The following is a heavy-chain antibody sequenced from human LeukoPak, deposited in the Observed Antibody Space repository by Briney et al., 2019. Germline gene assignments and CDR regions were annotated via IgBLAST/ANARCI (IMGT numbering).Heavy chain of an antibody. J-gene: IGHJ4*02. CDR3: ARLTYGAPDY. V-gene: IGHV4-34*01. Sequence: SETLSLTCAVYGGSFSGYYWSWIRQPPGKGLEWIGEINHSGSTNYNPSLKSRVTISVDTSKNQFSLKLSSVTAADTAVYYCARLTYGAPDYWGQGTLVTVSS. CDR1: GGSFSGYY. CDR2: INHSGST. D-gene: IGHD4-17*01.